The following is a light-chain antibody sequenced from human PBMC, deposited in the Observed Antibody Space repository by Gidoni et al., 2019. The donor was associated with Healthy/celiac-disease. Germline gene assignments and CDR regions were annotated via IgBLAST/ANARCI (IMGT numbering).Light chain of an antibody. CDR1: KLGDKY. CDR2: QDS. V-gene: IGLV3-1*01. CDR3: QAWDSSPHVV. Sequence: SYELTQPPSVSVSPGQTASITCSGDKLGDKYACWYQQKPGQSPVLVIYQDSKRPSGIPGRFSGSNSGNTATLTISGTQAMDEADYYCQAWDSSPHVVFGGGTKLTV. J-gene: IGLJ2*01.